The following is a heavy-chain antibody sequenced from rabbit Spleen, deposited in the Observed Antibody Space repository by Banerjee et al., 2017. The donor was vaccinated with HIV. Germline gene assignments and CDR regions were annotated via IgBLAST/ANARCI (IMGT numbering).Heavy chain of an antibody. CDR1: GFSFSSNYW. J-gene: IGHJ4*01. V-gene: IGHV1S45*01. CDR2: IYTSNGRT. D-gene: IGHD1-1*01. CDR3: ARDPYEISGGYDVL. Sequence: QEQLEESGGDLVKPEGSLTLTCTASGFSFSSNYWICWVRQAPGKGLEWIGCIYTSNGRTYYASWAKGRFTVSKTSSTTVTLQMTGLTAADTATYFCARDPYEISGGYDVLWGPGTLVTVS.